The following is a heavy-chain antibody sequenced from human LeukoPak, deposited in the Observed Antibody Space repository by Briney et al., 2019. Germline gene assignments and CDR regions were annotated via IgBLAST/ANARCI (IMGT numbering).Heavy chain of an antibody. Sequence: SQTLSLTCAVSGGSISSGGYSWSWIRQPPGKGLEWIGYIYYSGSTNYNPSLKSRVTISVDTSKNQFSLKLSSVTAADTAVYYCARGSIVGATVYYYYYGMDVWGQGTTVTVSS. CDR1: GGSISSGGYS. J-gene: IGHJ6*02. V-gene: IGHV4-30-4*07. CDR3: ARGSIVGATVYYYYYGMDV. CDR2: IYYSGST. D-gene: IGHD1-26*01.